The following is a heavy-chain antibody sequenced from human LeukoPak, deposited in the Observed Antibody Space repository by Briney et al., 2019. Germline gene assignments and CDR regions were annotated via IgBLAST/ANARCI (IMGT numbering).Heavy chain of an antibody. D-gene: IGHD5-24*01. CDR2: ISAYNGNT. J-gene: IGHJ5*02. CDR1: GYTFTSYG. V-gene: IGHV1-18*01. CDR3: ARDPERRLPNWFDP. Sequence: ASVKVSCKASGYTFTSYGISWVRQAPGQGLEWMGWISAYNGNTNYAQKLQGRVTMTTDTSTSTAYMELRSLRSDDTAVYYCARDPERRLPNWFDPWGQGTLVTVSS.